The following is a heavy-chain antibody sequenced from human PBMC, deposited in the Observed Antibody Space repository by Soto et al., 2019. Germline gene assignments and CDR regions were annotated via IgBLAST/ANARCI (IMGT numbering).Heavy chain of an antibody. V-gene: IGHV4-31*03. CDR2: IYYSGST. CDR3: ARDVLLKLLDY. CDR1: GGSISSGGYY. Sequence: SETLSLTCTVSGGSISSGGYYWSWIRQHPGKGLEWIGYIYYSGSTYYNPSLKSRVTISVDTSKNQFSLKLSSVTAADTAVYYCARDVLLKLLDYWGQGTLVTVSS. J-gene: IGHJ4*02. D-gene: IGHD1-7*01.